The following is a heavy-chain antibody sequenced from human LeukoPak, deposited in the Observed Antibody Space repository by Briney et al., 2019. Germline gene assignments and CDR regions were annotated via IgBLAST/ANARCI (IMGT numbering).Heavy chain of an antibody. Sequence: GASVKVSCKASGYTFTGYYIHWVRQAPGQGLEWMGWINPNSDGTKYAQKFHDRVTMTRDTSISTAYMELSRLRSDDTAVYYCARDTIFGVYYYMDVWGKGTTVTVSS. CDR3: ARDTIFGVYYYMDV. CDR2: INPNSDGT. J-gene: IGHJ6*03. D-gene: IGHD3-3*01. CDR1: GYTFTGYY. V-gene: IGHV1-2*02.